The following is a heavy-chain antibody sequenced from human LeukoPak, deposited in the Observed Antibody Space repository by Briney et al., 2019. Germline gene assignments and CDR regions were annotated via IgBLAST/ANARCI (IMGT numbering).Heavy chain of an antibody. D-gene: IGHD3-22*01. V-gene: IGHV4-34*01. CDR2: INHSGGT. J-gene: IGHJ4*02. CDR1: GVSFSGYY. CDR3: ARGTYYYDSSGYYYTYYFDY. Sequence: SETLSLTCAVYGVSFSGYYWSWIRQPPGKGLEWIGEINHSGGTNYNPSLKSRVTISVDTSKNQFSLKLSSVTAADTAVYYCARGTYYYDSSGYYYTYYFDYWGQGTLVTVSS.